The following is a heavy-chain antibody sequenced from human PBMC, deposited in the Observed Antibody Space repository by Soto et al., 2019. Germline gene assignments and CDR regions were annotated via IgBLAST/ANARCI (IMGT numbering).Heavy chain of an antibody. V-gene: IGHV5-10-1*01. D-gene: IGHD1-26*01. CDR3: ARLKGRVGSGYGMDV. Sequence: PGESLKISCTGSGYSFTSYWISWVRQMPGKGLEWMGRIDPSDSYTNYSPSFQGHVTISADKSISTAYLQWSSLKASDTAVYYCARLKGRVGSGYGMDVWGQGTTVTVSS. CDR1: GYSFTSYW. J-gene: IGHJ6*02. CDR2: IDPSDSYT.